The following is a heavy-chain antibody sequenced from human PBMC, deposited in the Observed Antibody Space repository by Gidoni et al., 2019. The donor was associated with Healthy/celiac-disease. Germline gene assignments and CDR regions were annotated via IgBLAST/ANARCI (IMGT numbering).Heavy chain of an antibody. J-gene: IGHJ4*02. Sequence: QVQLQQWGAGLLKPSETLSLTFAVYGGSFSGYYWSWIRQPPGKGLEWIGEINHSGSTNYNPSLKSRVTISVDTSKNQFSLKLSSVTAADTAVYYCARGGRYYDSSGYHDYWGQGTLVTVSS. CDR1: GGSFSGYY. CDR3: ARGGRYYDSSGYHDY. D-gene: IGHD3-22*01. V-gene: IGHV4-34*01. CDR2: INHSGST.